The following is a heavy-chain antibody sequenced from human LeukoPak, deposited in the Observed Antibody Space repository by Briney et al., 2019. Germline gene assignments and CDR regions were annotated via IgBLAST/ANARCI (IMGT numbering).Heavy chain of an antibody. Sequence: GGSLRLSCAASGFIFSSYGMHWVRQAPGKGLEWVSAISGSGGSTYYADSVKGRFTISRDNSKNTLYLQMNSLRAEDTAVYYCARASLYYYDSSGRWYFGYWGQGALVTVSS. CDR1: GFIFSSYG. D-gene: IGHD3-22*01. CDR2: ISGSGGST. CDR3: ARASLYYYDSSGRWYFGY. V-gene: IGHV3-23*01. J-gene: IGHJ4*02.